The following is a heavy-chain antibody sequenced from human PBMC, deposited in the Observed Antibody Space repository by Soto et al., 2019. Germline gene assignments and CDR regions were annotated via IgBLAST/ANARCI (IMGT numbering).Heavy chain of an antibody. CDR3: TPYFWSGYHDY. V-gene: IGHV1-18*01. CDR1: GYSFTSYG. Sequence: QAQVVQSGAEVKNPGASMKVSCRASGYSFTSYGISWVRQAPGQGLEWMGWINPYNGDTNYEQKLQGRVTITTDTSTGTAYMELRSLRSNDTAVYYCTPYFWSGYHDYWGQGTLVTVSS. J-gene: IGHJ4*02. D-gene: IGHD3-3*01. CDR2: INPYNGDT.